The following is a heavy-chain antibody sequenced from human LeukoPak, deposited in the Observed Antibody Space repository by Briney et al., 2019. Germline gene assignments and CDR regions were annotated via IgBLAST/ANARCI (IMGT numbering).Heavy chain of an antibody. D-gene: IGHD5-12*01. CDR1: GSTFISYT. Sequence: GGSLTLSCALSGSTFISYTMNWVRQAPGKGLEWVSSIISSSSYIYYADSVKGRFTISRDNAKNSLYLEVNSLRAEDTAVYYCARDGGRGYAVDYWGQGTLVTVSS. J-gene: IGHJ4*02. V-gene: IGHV3-21*01. CDR2: IISSSSYI. CDR3: ARDGGRGYAVDY.